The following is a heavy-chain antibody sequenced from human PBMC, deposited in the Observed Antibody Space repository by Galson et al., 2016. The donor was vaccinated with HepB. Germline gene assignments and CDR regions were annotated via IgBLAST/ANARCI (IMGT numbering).Heavy chain of an antibody. Sequence: QSGAEVKKAGESLKISCKASGYSFPYYWIGWVRQKPGKGLEWMGIIYPGDSEIRYSPSLQGQVTMSVDKSISTAFLQWSSLKASDTAMYYCARQYNFWSGYSESYYGMDVWGQGTTVTVSS. J-gene: IGHJ6*02. D-gene: IGHD3-3*01. CDR1: GYSFPYYW. V-gene: IGHV5-51*01. CDR3: ARQYNFWSGYSESYYGMDV. CDR2: IYPGDSEI.